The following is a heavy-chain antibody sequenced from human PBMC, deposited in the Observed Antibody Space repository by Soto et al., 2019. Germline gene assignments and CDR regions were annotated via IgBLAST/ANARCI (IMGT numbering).Heavy chain of an antibody. V-gene: IGHV3-23*01. CDR2: ISGSGGST. J-gene: IGHJ3*02. Sequence: XEFLRLSCAASGFTFSSYAMSWVRQAPGKGLEWVSAISGSGGSTYYADSVKGRFTISRDNSKNTLYLQMNSLRAEDTAVYYCATVLVPAAFDIWGQGTMVTVSS. CDR3: ATVLVPAAFDI. D-gene: IGHD2-2*01. CDR1: GFTFSSYA.